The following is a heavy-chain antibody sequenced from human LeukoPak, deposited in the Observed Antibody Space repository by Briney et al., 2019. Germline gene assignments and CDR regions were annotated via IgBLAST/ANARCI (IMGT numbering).Heavy chain of an antibody. Sequence: SVTLSCKASGYTFTDYYMHWLRPAPGQGLEWMGIINPSGGSTSYAHKFQGRVTMTRDTSTSTVYMELSSLRSEDTAVYYCARGRGSVGYSYGAQRYFDYWGQGTLV. D-gene: IGHD5-18*01. CDR3: ARGRGSVGYSYGAQRYFDY. CDR1: GYTFTDYY. V-gene: IGHV1-46*01. CDR2: INPSGGST. J-gene: IGHJ4*02.